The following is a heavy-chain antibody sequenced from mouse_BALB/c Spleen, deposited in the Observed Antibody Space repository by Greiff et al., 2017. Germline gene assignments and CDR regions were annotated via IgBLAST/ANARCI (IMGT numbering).Heavy chain of an antibody. V-gene: IGHV5-12-2*01. CDR3: ARHGDVAMDY. CDR2: ISNGGGST. CDR1: GFTFSSYT. Sequence: DVMLVESGGGLVQPGGSLKLSCAASGFTFSSYTMSWVRQTPEKRLEWVAYISNGGGSTYYPDTVKGRFTISRDNAKNTLYLQMSSLKSEDTAMYYCARHGDVAMDYWGQGTSVTVSS. D-gene: IGHD3-3*01. J-gene: IGHJ4*01.